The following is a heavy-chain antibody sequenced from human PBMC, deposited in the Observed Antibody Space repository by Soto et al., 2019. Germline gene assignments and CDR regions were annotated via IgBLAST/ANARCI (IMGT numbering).Heavy chain of an antibody. CDR3: ARGAYCSASNWYTGDFDS. CDR1: GYNFTTYW. D-gene: IGHD2-15*01. Sequence: GESLKISCQTSGYNFTTYWIGWVRQMPGKGLEWMGITLPGDSDTRYSPSFQGRVTISADTSIRTAFLQWNSLRTSDTAMYYCARGAYCSASNWYTGDFDSWGQGTLVTVSS. CDR2: TLPGDSDT. J-gene: IGHJ4*02. V-gene: IGHV5-51*01.